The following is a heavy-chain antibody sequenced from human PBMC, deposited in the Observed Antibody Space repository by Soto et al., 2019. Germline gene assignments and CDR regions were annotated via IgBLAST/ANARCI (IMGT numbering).Heavy chain of an antibody. CDR3: AKAGSPEKYDFWSGQYYYYDYMDV. D-gene: IGHD3-3*01. CDR2: ISWNSGSI. V-gene: IGHV3-9*01. J-gene: IGHJ6*03. Sequence: GGSLRLSCAASGFTFDDYAMHWVRQAPGKGLEWVSGISWNSGSIGYAGSVKGRFTISRDNAKDSLYLQMNSLRAEDTTLYYCAKAGSPEKYDFWSGQYYYYDYMDVWGKGTTVTVSS. CDR1: GFTFDDYA.